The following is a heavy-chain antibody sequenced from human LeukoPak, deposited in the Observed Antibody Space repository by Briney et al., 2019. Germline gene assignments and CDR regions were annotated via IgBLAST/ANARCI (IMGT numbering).Heavy chain of an antibody. CDR3: AKRGGSGAKYFDY. V-gene: IGHV3-23*01. J-gene: IGHJ4*02. D-gene: IGHD3-10*01. CDR1: GFTFSINA. CDR2: ISGSGGST. Sequence: SGGSLRLSCAASGFTFSINAMSWVRQAPGKGLEWVSAISGSGGSTYYADSVKGRFTISRDNSKNTLYLQMNSLRAEDTAVYYCAKRGGSGAKYFDYWGQGTLVTVSS.